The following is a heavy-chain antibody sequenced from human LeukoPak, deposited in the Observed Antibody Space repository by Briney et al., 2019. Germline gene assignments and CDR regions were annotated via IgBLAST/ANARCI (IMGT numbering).Heavy chain of an antibody. Sequence: GGSLRLSCAASGFTVSSNYMSWVRQAPGKGLEWVSVIYSGGSTYYADSVKGRFTISRDNSKNTLYLQMNSLRAEDTAVYYCARGGSDYDSSGQDFDYWGQGTLDTVSS. CDR2: IYSGGST. CDR1: GFTVSSNY. D-gene: IGHD3-22*01. CDR3: ARGGSDYDSSGQDFDY. J-gene: IGHJ4*02. V-gene: IGHV3-66*01.